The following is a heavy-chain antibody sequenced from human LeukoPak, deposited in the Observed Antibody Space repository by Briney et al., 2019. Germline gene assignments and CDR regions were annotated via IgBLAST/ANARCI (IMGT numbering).Heavy chain of an antibody. CDR1: GFTFSSYE. Sequence: PGGSLRLSCAASGFTFSSYEMNWVRQAPGKGLEWVSYISSSGSTIYYADSVKGRFTISRDNAKNSLYLQMNSLRAEDTAVYYCARDFDRLRFLEWLSDYFYYYYMDVWGKGTTVTVSS. J-gene: IGHJ6*03. V-gene: IGHV3-48*03. D-gene: IGHD3-3*01. CDR2: ISSSGSTI. CDR3: ARDFDRLRFLEWLSDYFYYYYMDV.